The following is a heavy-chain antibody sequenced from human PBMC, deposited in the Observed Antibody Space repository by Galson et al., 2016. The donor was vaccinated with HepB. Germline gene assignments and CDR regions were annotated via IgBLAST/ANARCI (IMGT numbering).Heavy chain of an antibody. CDR2: IGGDGTRP. Sequence: SLRLSCAVSGFTFRNHQMHWIRQVPGQGLMWVARIGGDGTRPLYAASVEGRFIISSDSAENTVYLQMNRLRAEDTALYYCARDLSVPDRWGQGTRVTVAP. J-gene: IGHJ5*02. V-gene: IGHV3-74*01. D-gene: IGHD2-2*01. CDR3: ARDLSVPDR. CDR1: GFTFRNHQ.